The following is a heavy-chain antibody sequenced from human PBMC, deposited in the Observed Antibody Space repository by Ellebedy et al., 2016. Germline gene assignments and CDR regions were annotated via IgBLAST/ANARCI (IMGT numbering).Heavy chain of an antibody. V-gene: IGHV3-48*04. CDR1: GFTFSSYS. J-gene: IGHJ4*02. CDR2: ISSSGSLK. Sequence: GESLKISCAVSGFTFSSYSFNWIRQAPGKGLEWVSHISSSGSLKFYADSLRDRFTISRDNAKNLLHLQMNSLTAEGTAVYFCTREAGGSFVDSWGQGVLVTVSS. D-gene: IGHD1-26*01. CDR3: TREAGGSFVDS.